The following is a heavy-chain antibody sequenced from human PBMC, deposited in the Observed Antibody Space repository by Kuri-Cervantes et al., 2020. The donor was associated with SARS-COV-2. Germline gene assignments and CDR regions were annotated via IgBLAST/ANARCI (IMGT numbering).Heavy chain of an antibody. CDR3: ARDYYDSSGYYPLSDAFDI. CDR1: GYTFTDYY. J-gene: IGHJ3*02. D-gene: IGHD3-22*01. Sequence: ASVKVSCKAAGYTFTDYYIHWVRQAPGQGLEWMGWINPISGGTKYAQKFQGRVTMTRDTSITTAYMELSRLRSDDTAVYYCARDYYDSSGYYPLSDAFDIWGQGTMVTVSS. CDR2: INPISGGT. V-gene: IGHV1-2*02.